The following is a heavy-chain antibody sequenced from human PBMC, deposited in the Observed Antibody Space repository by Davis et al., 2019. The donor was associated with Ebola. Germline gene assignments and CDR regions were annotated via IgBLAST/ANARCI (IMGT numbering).Heavy chain of an antibody. D-gene: IGHD3-22*01. CDR1: GFTFSNYG. V-gene: IGHV3-30*18. CDR2: ISYDGSNK. J-gene: IGHJ4*02. Sequence: GGSLRLSCAASGFTFSNYGMHWVRQAPGKGLEWVTFISYDGSNKYYADSVKGRFTIFRDNSKNTLFLEMNSVRAEDTAVYYCAKDYYDSSGRYFDYWGQGTLVTVSS. CDR3: AKDYYDSSGRYFDY.